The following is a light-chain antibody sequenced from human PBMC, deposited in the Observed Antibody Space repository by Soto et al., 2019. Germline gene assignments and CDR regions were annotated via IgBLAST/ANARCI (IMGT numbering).Light chain of an antibody. CDR1: QTVGSK. J-gene: IGKJ1*01. V-gene: IGKV3-15*01. CDR3: QQRNNGPQT. CDR2: GAS. Sequence: EVVMTQAPATLSVCAGERATLSCRASQTVGSKLAWYQQKPGQAPRLLIYGASTRATGIPARFSGSGSGTEFTLTISSLEPEDFAVYCCQQRNNGPQTFGQGTKVDIK.